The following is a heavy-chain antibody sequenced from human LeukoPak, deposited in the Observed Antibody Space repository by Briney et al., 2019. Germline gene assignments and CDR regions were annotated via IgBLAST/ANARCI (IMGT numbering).Heavy chain of an antibody. V-gene: IGHV1-2*02. CDR1: GYTFTGYY. J-gene: IGHJ4*01. Sequence: GASVKVSCKASGYTFTGYYMHWVRQAPGQGLEWMGWINPNSGGTNYAQKFQGRVTMTRDTSISTAYMELSRLRSDDTAVYYCARGQVIYDILTGPFDYWGQEPWSPSPQ. D-gene: IGHD3-9*01. CDR2: INPNSGGT. CDR3: ARGQVIYDILTGPFDY.